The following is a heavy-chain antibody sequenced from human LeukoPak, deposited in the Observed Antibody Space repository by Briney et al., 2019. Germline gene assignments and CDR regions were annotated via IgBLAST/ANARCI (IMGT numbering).Heavy chain of an antibody. D-gene: IGHD6-13*01. CDR2: IKEDGTKK. V-gene: IGHV3-7*01. J-gene: IGHJ5*02. Sequence: PSETLSLTCTVSGGSFSSHYWSWIRQPPGKGLEWVANIKEDGTKKYYVDSVKGRFTISRDNAENSLYLQMNSLRAEDTAVYYCARDAAGYDPWGQGTLVTVSS. CDR1: GGSFSSHY. CDR3: ARDAAGYDP.